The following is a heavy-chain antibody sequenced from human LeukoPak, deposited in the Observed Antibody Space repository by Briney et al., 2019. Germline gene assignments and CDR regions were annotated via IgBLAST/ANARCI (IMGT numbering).Heavy chain of an antibody. J-gene: IGHJ5*02. Sequence: GASVKVSCKASGYTFTSYGISWVRQAPRQGLEWMGWISAYNGNANYAQKLQGRVTMATDTSTSTAYMELRSLRSDDTAVYYCARGGCSSTSCRFPVPRAYWFDPWGQGTLVTVSS. CDR1: GYTFTSYG. CDR3: ARGGCSSTSCRFPVPRAYWFDP. V-gene: IGHV1-18*01. D-gene: IGHD2-2*01. CDR2: ISAYNGNA.